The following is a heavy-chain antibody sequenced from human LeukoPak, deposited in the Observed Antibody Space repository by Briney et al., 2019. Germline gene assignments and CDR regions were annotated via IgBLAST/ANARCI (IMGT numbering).Heavy chain of an antibody. CDR2: IYHSGST. Sequence: SETLSLTCTVSGGSITGYFWTWVRQPPGKRLEWIGYIYHSGSTTYNPSLKSRVTISLDTSKNQISLNLSSVTAAVTAVYFCARVRSSGYYWFDPWGQGTLVTVSS. D-gene: IGHD3-22*01. CDR3: ARVRSSGYYWFDP. V-gene: IGHV4-59*01. CDR1: GGSITGYF. J-gene: IGHJ5*02.